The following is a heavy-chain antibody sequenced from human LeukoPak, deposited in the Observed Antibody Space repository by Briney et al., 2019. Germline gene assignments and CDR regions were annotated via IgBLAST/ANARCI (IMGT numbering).Heavy chain of an antibody. D-gene: IGHD1-26*01. CDR2: NSYSGST. CDR3: ASRIVGATPYFDY. V-gene: IGHV4-59*01. J-gene: IGHJ4*02. Sequence: ETLSLTCSVSGGSISPNYWSWIRQPPGKVLEWIGYNSYSGSTEYNPSLKSRVTISVDTSKTQFSLKLSSVTAADTAVYYCASRIVGATPYFDYWGQGTLVTVSS. CDR1: GGSISPNY.